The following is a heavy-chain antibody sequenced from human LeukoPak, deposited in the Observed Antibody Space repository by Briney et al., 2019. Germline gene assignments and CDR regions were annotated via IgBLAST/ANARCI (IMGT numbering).Heavy chain of an antibody. D-gene: IGHD2-15*01. CDR2: IYYSGST. CDR3: ARTDSAEYSQH. J-gene: IGHJ1*01. CDR1: GCSISSYY. Sequence: SETLSLTCTGSGCSISSYYWSWIRQPPWKGLEWIGYIYYSGSTNYNPSLKSRVTISVDTSKNQFSLKLSSVTAADTAVYYCARTDSAEYSQHWGQGTLVTVSS. V-gene: IGHV4-59*01.